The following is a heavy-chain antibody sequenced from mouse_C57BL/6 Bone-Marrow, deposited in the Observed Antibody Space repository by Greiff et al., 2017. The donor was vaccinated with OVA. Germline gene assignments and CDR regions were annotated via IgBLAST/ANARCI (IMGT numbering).Heavy chain of an antibody. J-gene: IGHJ3*01. D-gene: IGHD1-1*01. CDR3: ALANLSWFAY. V-gene: IGHV14-3*01. Sequence: EVMLVESVAELVRPGASVKLSCTASGFNIKNPYMHWVKQRPEQGLEWIGRIDPANGNTKYAPKFQGKATITADTSSNTAYLQLSSLTSEDTAIYYCALANLSWFAYWGQGTLVTVSA. CDR1: GFNIKNPY. CDR2: IDPANGNT.